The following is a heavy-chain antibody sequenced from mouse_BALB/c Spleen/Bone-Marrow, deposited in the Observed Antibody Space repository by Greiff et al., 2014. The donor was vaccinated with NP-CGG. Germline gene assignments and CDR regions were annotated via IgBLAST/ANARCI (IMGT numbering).Heavy chain of an antibody. J-gene: IGHJ2*01. D-gene: IGHD3-3*01. CDR3: ARGGLHYFDY. V-gene: IGHV1S41*01. CDR2: IAPGSGST. Sequence: DLVKPGASVKLSCKASGYTFTSYWINWIKQRPGQGLEWIGRIAPGSGSTYYNEMFKGKATLIVDTSSSTAYIRLSSLSSEDSAVYSCARGGLHYFDYWGQGTTLTVSS. CDR1: GYTFTSYW.